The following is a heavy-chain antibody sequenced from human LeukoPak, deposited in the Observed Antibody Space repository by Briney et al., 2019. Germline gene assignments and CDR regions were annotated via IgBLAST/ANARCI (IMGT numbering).Heavy chain of an antibody. V-gene: IGHV3-30*03. CDR1: GFSFSNYG. Sequence: GGSLRLSCAGSGFSFSNYGMDWVRQAPGKGLEWVAVISYHGKGKEYADSVKGRFTISRDNSKNTLYLQMNSLRADDTAVYYCARDADPAETYYYYYMDVGGKGTTVTVSS. J-gene: IGHJ6*03. CDR2: ISYHGKGK. CDR3: ARDADPAETYYYYYMDV.